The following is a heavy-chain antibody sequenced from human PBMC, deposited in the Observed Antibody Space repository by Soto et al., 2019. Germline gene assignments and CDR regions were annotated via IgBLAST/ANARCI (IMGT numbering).Heavy chain of an antibody. CDR2: INHSGST. V-gene: IGHV4-34*01. CDR3: ARDRVYAKYHWFDP. CDR1: GGSFSGYY. Sequence: LSLTCAVYGGSFSGYYWSWIRQPPGKGLEWIGEINHSGSTNYNPSLKSRVTISVDTSKNQFSLKLSSVTAADTAVYYCARDRVYAKYHWFDPRGQGTLVTVSS. J-gene: IGHJ5*02. D-gene: IGHD2-8*01.